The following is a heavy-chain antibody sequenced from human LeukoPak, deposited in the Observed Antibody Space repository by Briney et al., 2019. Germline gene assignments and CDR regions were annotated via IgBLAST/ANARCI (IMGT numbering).Heavy chain of an antibody. V-gene: IGHV3-74*01. CDR1: GFTFSSYA. Sequence: GGSLRLSCAASGFTFSSYAMTWVRQAPGKGLVWVSRINTDGSSTTYADSVKGRFTISRDNAKNTLYLQMNRLRAEDTAVYYCARDSSPTTGGYYMDVWGKGTTVTVSS. CDR2: INTDGSST. CDR3: ARDSSPTTGGYYMDV. D-gene: IGHD1-14*01. J-gene: IGHJ6*03.